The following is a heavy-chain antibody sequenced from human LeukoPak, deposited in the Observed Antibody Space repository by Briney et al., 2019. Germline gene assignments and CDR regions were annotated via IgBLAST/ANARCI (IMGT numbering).Heavy chain of an antibody. CDR2: TTSKHEI. D-gene: IGHD2-15*01. Sequence: GGSLRLSCAASGFTFSSHDMHWVRQAPGKGLEWVSSTTSKHEIHNADSVRGRFTISRDNAKNSLYLQMNSLRAEDTAVYYCVRARLTDGGSDYWGQGTLVTVSS. CDR3: VRARLTDGGSDY. J-gene: IGHJ4*02. V-gene: IGHV3-21*06. CDR1: GFTFSSHD.